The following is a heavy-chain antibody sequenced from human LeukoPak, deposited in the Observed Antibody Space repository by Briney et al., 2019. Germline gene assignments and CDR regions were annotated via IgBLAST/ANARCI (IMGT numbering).Heavy chain of an antibody. J-gene: IGHJ4*02. CDR3: ARQSMVRGVPTIDY. Sequence: LGESLKISCKGSEYSFTSYWIGWVRQMPGKGLEWMGIIYPGDSDTRYSPSFQGQVTISADKSISTAYLQWSSLKASDTAMYYCARQSMVRGVPTIDYWGQGTLVTVSS. D-gene: IGHD3-10*01. CDR1: EYSFTSYW. CDR2: IYPGDSDT. V-gene: IGHV5-51*01.